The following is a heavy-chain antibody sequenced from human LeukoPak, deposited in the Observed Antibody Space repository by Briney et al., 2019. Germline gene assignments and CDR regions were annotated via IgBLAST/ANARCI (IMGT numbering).Heavy chain of an antibody. V-gene: IGHV1-46*01. Sequence: GASVKVSCKASGYSFTSHYMHWVRQAPGQGLEWMGLINPSGSSTLYAQKFQGRVTITADESTSTAYMELSSLRSEDTAVYYCARCFVYYGSGNTYYYYMDVWGKGTTVTISS. CDR2: INPSGSST. D-gene: IGHD3-10*01. J-gene: IGHJ6*03. CDR3: ARCFVYYGSGNTYYYYMDV. CDR1: GYSFTSHY.